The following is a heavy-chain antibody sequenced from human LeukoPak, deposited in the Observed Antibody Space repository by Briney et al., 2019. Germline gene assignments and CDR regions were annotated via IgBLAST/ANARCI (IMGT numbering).Heavy chain of an antibody. J-gene: IGHJ3*02. CDR2: LDPEGGGL. CDR3: ARDQDDSLI. D-gene: IGHD3-22*01. CDR1: GNSLIYLS. Sequence: ASVKVSCKVSGNSLIYLSMHWVRQAPGKGLEWLGGLDPEGGGLIYAQKFQGRVTITADESTSTAYMELSSLRSEDTAVYYCARDQDDSLIWGQGTMVTVSS. V-gene: IGHV1-24*01.